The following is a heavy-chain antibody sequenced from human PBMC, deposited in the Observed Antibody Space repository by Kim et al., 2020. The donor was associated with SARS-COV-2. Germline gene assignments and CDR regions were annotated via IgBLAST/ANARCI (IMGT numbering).Heavy chain of an antibody. CDR1: GFTFSSYA. CDR3: AKVGSSWYGGDY. D-gene: IGHD6-13*01. CDR2: ISGSGGST. J-gene: IGHJ4*02. Sequence: GGSLRLSCAASGFTFSSYAMSWVRQAPGKGLEWVSAISGSGGSTYYADSVKGQFTISRDNSKNTLYLQMNSLRAEDTAVYYCAKVGSSWYGGDYWGQGTLVTVSS. V-gene: IGHV3-23*01.